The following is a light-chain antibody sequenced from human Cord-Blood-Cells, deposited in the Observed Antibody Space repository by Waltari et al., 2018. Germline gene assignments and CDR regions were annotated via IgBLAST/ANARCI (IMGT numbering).Light chain of an antibody. Sequence: DIVMTQSPDSLAVSLGERATTNGKSSQSVLYSSNNKNYLAWYQQKPGQPPKLLIYWASTRESGVPDRFRCSGSGTDFTLTISSLQAEDVAVYYCQQYYSTPVIFGGGTKVEIK. V-gene: IGKV4-1*01. CDR1: QSVLYSSNNKNY. CDR3: QQYYSTPVI. J-gene: IGKJ4*01. CDR2: WAS.